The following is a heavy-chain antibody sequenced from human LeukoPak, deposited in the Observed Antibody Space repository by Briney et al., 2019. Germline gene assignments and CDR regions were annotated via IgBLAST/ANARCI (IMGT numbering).Heavy chain of an antibody. CDR3: ATLGREYSSRVGDY. CDR2: LNPNSGNT. Sequence: ASVKVSCKASGYTFTSYDINWVRQATGQGLEWMGWLNPNSGNTGYAQKFQGRVTMTRDTSISTAYMELSRLRSDDTAVYYCATLGREYSSRVGDYWGQGTLVTVSS. CDR1: GYTFTSYD. D-gene: IGHD6-13*01. V-gene: IGHV1-8*01. J-gene: IGHJ4*02.